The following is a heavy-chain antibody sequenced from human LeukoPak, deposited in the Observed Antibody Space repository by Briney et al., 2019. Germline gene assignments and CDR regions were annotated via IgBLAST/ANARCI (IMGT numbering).Heavy chain of an antibody. D-gene: IGHD2-15*01. CDR2: INGNGYIT. CDR1: GFTFSTHA. CDR3: ARVNRDCGGGSCYSYDY. V-gene: IGHV3-23*01. J-gene: IGHJ4*02. Sequence: GGSLRLSCAASGFTFSTHAMSWVRQAPGKGLEWVSGINGNGYITYYADSVRGRFTISRDNSQSTLYLQMNSLRAEDTAVYYCARVNRDCGGGSCYSYDYWGQGTLVTVSS.